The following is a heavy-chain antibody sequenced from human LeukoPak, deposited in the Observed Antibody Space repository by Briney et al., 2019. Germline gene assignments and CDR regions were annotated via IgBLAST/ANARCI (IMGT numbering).Heavy chain of an antibody. CDR2: IKQDGREK. Sequence: GGSLRLSCAASGFTFTSYWMSWVRQAPGKGLEWVAYIKQDGREKYYADSVKGRFTISRDNAKSSLFLQMNSLTAEDTAVYYCVRPYGISSGFDYWGQGTLVTVSS. J-gene: IGHJ4*02. CDR3: VRPYGISSGFDY. V-gene: IGHV3-7*01. CDR1: GFTFTSYW. D-gene: IGHD6-6*01.